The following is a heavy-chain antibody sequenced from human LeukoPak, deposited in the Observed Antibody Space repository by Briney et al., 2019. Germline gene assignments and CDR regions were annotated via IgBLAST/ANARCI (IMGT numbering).Heavy chain of an antibody. D-gene: IGHD3-16*01. CDR3: ARSPGGVAPYYFDY. Sequence: GASVKVSCKASGGTFSSYAISWVRQAPGQGLEWMGGIIPIFGTANYAQKFQGRVTITADESTSTAYMELSSLRSEDTAVYYCARSPGGVAPYYFDYWGQGTLVTVSS. V-gene: IGHV1-69*01. CDR1: GGTFSSYA. CDR2: IIPIFGTA. J-gene: IGHJ4*02.